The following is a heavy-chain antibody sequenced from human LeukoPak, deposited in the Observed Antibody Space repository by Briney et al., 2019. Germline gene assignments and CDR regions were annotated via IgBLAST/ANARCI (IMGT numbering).Heavy chain of an antibody. J-gene: IGHJ3*02. CDR3: AREATTDAFDI. CDR1: GYTFTGYY. V-gene: IGHV1-2*02. D-gene: IGHD4-11*01. CDR2: INPNSGGT. Sequence: ASVTVSCKASGYTFTGYYMHWVRQAPGQGLEWMGWINPNSGGTNYAQKFQGRVTMTRDTSINTAYMELSRLRSDDTAVYYCAREATTDAFDIWGQGTMVTVSS.